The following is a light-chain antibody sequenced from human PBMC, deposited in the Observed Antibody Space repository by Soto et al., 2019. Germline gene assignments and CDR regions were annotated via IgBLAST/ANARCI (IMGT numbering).Light chain of an antibody. CDR3: AAWDDRLNDYV. CDR2: SND. CDR1: RSNVEGNT. J-gene: IGLJ1*01. V-gene: IGLV1-44*01. Sequence: QSVLTQPPSASGTPGQRVTISCSGSRSNVEGNTVSWYQQLPGTTPKLLIYSNDQWRSGVADRLSASSSAASASLAISALQSEDEADYFCAAWDDRLNDYVFGTGTKLTVL.